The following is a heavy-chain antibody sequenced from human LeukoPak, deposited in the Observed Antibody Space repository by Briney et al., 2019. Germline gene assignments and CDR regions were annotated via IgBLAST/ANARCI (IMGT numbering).Heavy chain of an antibody. J-gene: IGHJ3*02. Sequence: GGSLRLSCAASGFTFSSYSMNWVRQAPGKGLEWVSYISSSSNTIYYADSVKGRFTISRDNAKNSLYLHMNSLRAEDTAVYYCAREWLHAFDIWGQGTMVTVSS. CDR3: AREWLHAFDI. CDR2: ISSSSNTI. CDR1: GFTFSSYS. D-gene: IGHD3-22*01. V-gene: IGHV3-48*01.